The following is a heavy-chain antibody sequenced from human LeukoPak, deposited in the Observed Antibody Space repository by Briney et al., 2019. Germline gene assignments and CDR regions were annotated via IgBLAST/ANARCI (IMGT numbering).Heavy chain of an antibody. CDR2: INPNSGGT. CDR1: GYTFTGYY. D-gene: IGHD5-24*01. V-gene: IGHV1-2*06. Sequence: ASVKVSCTASGYTFTGYYMHWVRQAPGQGLEWMGRINPNSGGTNYAQKFQGRVTMTRDTSISTAYMELSRLRSDDTAVYYCARERVEMATINDYWGQGTLVTVSS. CDR3: ARERVEMATINDY. J-gene: IGHJ4*02.